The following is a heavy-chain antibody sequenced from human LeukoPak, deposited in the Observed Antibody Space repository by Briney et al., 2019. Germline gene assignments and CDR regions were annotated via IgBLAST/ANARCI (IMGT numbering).Heavy chain of an antibody. V-gene: IGHV4-59*01. D-gene: IGHD6-19*01. CDR3: ASMEEQWLAPLDY. CDR1: GGSISSYY. CDR2: IYYSGST. J-gene: IGHJ4*02. Sequence: PSETLSLTCTVSGGSISSYYWSWIRQPPGKGLEWIGYIYYSGSTNYNPSLKSRVTISVDTSKNQFSLKLSSVTAADTAVYYCASMEEQWLAPLDYWGQGTLVTVSS.